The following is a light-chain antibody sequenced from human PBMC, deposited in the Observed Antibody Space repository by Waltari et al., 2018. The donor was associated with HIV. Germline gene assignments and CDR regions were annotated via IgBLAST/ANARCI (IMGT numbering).Light chain of an antibody. J-gene: IGLJ2*01. CDR1: SSNVGRNS. CDR2: KTN. V-gene: IGLV1-44*01. CDR3: AAWDDSLNGPL. Sequence: QSVLTQPPSAPGTPGPRDTISCSGSSSNVGRNSVSWYRQFPGTAPKLLIYKTNQRPSGVPDRFSGSKSGTSASLAISGLQSDDESVYYCAAWDDSLNGPLFGGGTQLTVL.